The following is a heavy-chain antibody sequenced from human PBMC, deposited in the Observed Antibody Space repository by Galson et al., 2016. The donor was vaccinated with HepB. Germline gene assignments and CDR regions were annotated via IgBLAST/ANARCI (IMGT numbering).Heavy chain of an antibody. J-gene: IGHJ6*02. Sequence: CAISGDSVSSNSATWNWIRQSPSRGLEWLGRTYYRSKWYNDYALSVKSRITINPDTSKNQFLLQLNSVTPEDTAVYYCARVRSGYSGYANPYYYGMDVWGQGSTAALS. CDR3: ARVRSGYSGYANPYYYGMDV. CDR1: GDSVSSNSAT. D-gene: IGHD5-12*01. V-gene: IGHV6-1*01. CDR2: TYYRSKWYN.